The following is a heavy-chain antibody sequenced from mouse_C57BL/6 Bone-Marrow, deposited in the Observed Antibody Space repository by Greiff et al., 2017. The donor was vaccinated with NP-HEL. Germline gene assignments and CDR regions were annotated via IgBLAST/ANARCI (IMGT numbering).Heavy chain of an antibody. V-gene: IGHV1-59*01. D-gene: IGHD2-1*01. CDR2: IDPSDSYT. Sequence: QVQLKQPGAELVRPGTSVKLSCKASGYTFTSYWMHWVKQRPGQGLEWIGVIDPSDSYTNYNQKFKGKATLTVDTSSSTAYMQLSSLTSEDSAVYYCASPIYYGNSLDYWGQGTTLTVSS. CDR1: GYTFTSYW. J-gene: IGHJ2*01. CDR3: ASPIYYGNSLDY.